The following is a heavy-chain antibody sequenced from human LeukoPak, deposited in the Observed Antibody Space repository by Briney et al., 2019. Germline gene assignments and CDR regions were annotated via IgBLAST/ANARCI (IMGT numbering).Heavy chain of an antibody. CDR2: INWNGGST. D-gene: IGHD3-22*01. Sequence: GGSLRLSCAASGFTFDDYGMSWVRQAPGKGLEWVSGINWNGGSTGYADSVKGRFTISRDNAKNSLYLQMNSLRAEDTALYHCARVGLYYDSSGYYYYYYYMDVWGKGTTVTVSS. CDR3: ARVGLYYDSSGYYYYYYYMDV. V-gene: IGHV3-20*01. CDR1: GFTFDDYG. J-gene: IGHJ6*03.